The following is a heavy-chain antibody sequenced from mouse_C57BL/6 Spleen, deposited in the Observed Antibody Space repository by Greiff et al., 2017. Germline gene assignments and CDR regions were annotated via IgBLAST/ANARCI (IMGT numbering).Heavy chain of an antibody. CDR1: GYTYTSYW. D-gene: IGHD4-1*01. V-gene: IGHV1-50*01. CDR2: IDPSDSYT. Sequence: VQLQQPGAELVKPGASVKLSCKASGYTYTSYWMQWVKQRPGQGLEWIGEIDPSDSYTNYNQKFKGKATLTVDTSSSTAYMQLSSLTSEDSAVYYCARSGPYWYFDVWGTGTTVTVSS. CDR3: ARSGPYWYFDV. J-gene: IGHJ1*03.